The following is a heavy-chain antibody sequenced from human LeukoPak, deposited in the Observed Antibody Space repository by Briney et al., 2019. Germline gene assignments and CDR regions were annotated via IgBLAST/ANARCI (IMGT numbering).Heavy chain of an antibody. CDR1: AFIFSGHW. J-gene: IGHJ4*02. CDR2: ISSSSSTI. D-gene: IGHD6-19*01. CDR3: ARDRSRIVVAGYYFDY. Sequence: GGSLRLSCEGSAFIFSGHWMNWVRQAPGKGLEWVSNISSSSSTIYYADSVKGRFTISRDNAKNSLYLQMNSLRDEDTAVYYCARDRSRIVVAGYYFDYWGQGTLVTVSS. V-gene: IGHV3-48*02.